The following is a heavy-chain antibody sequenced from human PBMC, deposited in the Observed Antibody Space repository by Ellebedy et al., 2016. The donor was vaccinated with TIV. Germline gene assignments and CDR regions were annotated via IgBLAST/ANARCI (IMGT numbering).Heavy chain of an antibody. CDR2: IGIGDAST. Sequence: GESLKISCAASGFTVNNNYMSWVRQAPGKGLEWVSGIGIGDASTYYADSVKGRFTVSRDSSRNTLHLQMNSLGVEDTAVYYCTSPAVGHTTGCCRYYFDYWGLGTLVTVAS. J-gene: IGHJ4*02. D-gene: IGHD6-19*01. V-gene: IGHV3-53*01. CDR3: TSPAVGHTTGCCRYYFDY. CDR1: GFTVNNNY.